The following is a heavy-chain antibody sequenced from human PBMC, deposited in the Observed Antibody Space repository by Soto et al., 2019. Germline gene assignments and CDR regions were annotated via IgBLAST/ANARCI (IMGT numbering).Heavy chain of an antibody. CDR3: ARASHDYGDYIYYYCYMDV. Sequence: EVQLVESGGGLVQPGGSLRLSCAATGFTFSSYDMHWVRQATGKGLEWVSAIGTAGDTYYPGSVKGRFTISRKNAKNSLYLQMNSLRAGDTAVYYCARASHDYGDYIYYYCYMDVWGKGTTVTVSS. J-gene: IGHJ6*03. D-gene: IGHD4-17*01. CDR2: IGTAGDT. CDR1: GFTFSSYD. V-gene: IGHV3-13*01.